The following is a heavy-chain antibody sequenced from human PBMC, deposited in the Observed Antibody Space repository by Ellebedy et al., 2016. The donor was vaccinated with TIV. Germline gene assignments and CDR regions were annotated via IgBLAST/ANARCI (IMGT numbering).Heavy chain of an antibody. Sequence: AASVKVSCKASGYTFTGYYMHWVRQAPGQGLEWMGWINPNSGGTNYAQKFQGRVTMTRDTSISTAYMELSRLRSDDTAVYYCARGLRFLEWLFKVFWFDPWGQGTLVTVSS. CDR2: INPNSGGT. CDR1: GYTFTGYY. V-gene: IGHV1-2*02. D-gene: IGHD3-3*01. J-gene: IGHJ5*02. CDR3: ARGLRFLEWLFKVFWFDP.